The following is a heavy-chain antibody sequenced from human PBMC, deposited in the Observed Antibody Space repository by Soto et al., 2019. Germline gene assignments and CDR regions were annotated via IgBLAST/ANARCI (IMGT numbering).Heavy chain of an antibody. Sequence: EVQVLESGGGLVQPGGSLRLSCVASGFTFSSYAMSWVRQAPGKGLEWVSAISAGGDDTYHADSIKGRFTISRDNSKNTLYLQMNSLRVEDTAVYYCAKDQWELRFWGQGTLVTVSS. CDR2: ISAGGDDT. D-gene: IGHD1-26*01. V-gene: IGHV3-23*01. J-gene: IGHJ4*02. CDR3: AKDQWELRF. CDR1: GFTFSSYA.